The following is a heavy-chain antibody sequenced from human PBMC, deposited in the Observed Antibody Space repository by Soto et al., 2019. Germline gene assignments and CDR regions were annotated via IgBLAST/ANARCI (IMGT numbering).Heavy chain of an antibody. J-gene: IGHJ5*02. V-gene: IGHV1-46*01. CDR3: ARSSGGVYGIIIEGTNWFAP. CDR2: INPSGGGT. CDR1: GDTFTGYY. D-gene: IGHD3-16*01. Sequence: GASTLFPSRAAGDTFTGYYMQWVRQAPGDGLEGMGVINPSGGGTRFAQKFQGRVTMTRDTSTSTVYMELRGLTSEDTAVYYCARSSGGVYGIIIEGTNWFAPWGQGTLVTVSS.